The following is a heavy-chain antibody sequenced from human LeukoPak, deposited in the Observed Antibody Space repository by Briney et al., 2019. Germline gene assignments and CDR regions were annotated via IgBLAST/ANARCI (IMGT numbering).Heavy chain of an antibody. CDR2: INHSGST. V-gene: IGHV4-34*01. CDR3: ARTEGGYCSGGSCYSNWFDP. D-gene: IGHD2-15*01. J-gene: IGHJ5*02. Sequence: SETLSLTCAVYGGSFSGYYWSWIRQPPGKGLEWIGEINHSGSTNYNPSLKSRVTISVDTSKNQFSLKLSSVTAADTAVYYCARTEGGYCSGGSCYSNWFDPWGQGTLVTVSS. CDR1: GGSFSGYY.